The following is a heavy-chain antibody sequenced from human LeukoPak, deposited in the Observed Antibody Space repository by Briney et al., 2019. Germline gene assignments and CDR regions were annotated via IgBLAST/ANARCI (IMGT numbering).Heavy chain of an antibody. J-gene: IGHJ4*02. Sequence: PSETLSLTCTVSGGSISSYYWSWIRQPPGKGLEWIGYIYYSGSTNYNPSLKSRVTISVDTSKNQFSLKLSSATAADTAVYYCARDITYSSGWSAGVDYWGQGTLVTVSS. D-gene: IGHD6-19*01. CDR1: GGSISSYY. CDR3: ARDITYSSGWSAGVDY. V-gene: IGHV4-59*12. CDR2: IYYSGST.